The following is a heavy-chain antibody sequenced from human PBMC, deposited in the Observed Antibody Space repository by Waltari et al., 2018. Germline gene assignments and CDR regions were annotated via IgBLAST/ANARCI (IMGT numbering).Heavy chain of an antibody. Sequence: QLQESGPGLVKPSETLSLTCTVSGGSISSSSYYWGWIRQPPGKGLEWIGSIYYSGSTYYNPSLKSRVTISVDTSKNQFSLKLSSVTAADTAVYYCARRGSVAVAGNNWFDPWGQGTLVTVSS. J-gene: IGHJ5*02. CDR3: ARRGSVAVAGNNWFDP. V-gene: IGHV4-39*01. CDR1: GGSISSSSYY. CDR2: IYYSGST. D-gene: IGHD6-19*01.